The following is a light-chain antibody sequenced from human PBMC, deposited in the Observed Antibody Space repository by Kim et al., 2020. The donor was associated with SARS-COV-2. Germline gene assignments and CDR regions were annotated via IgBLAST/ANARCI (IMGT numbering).Light chain of an antibody. Sequence: VSPGQTASITCSGDKLGDKYASWYQLKPGQSPVLVIYQDSKRPSGIPERFSGSNSGNTATLTISGTQAMDEADYYCQAWDSSTVVFGGGTQLTVL. CDR2: QDS. V-gene: IGLV3-1*01. J-gene: IGLJ2*01. CDR3: QAWDSSTVV. CDR1: KLGDKY.